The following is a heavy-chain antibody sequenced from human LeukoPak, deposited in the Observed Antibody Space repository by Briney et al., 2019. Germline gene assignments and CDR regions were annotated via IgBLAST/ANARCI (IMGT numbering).Heavy chain of an antibody. V-gene: IGHV1-69*13. J-gene: IGHJ4*02. CDR1: GGTFSSYA. CDR2: IIPIFGTA. D-gene: IGHD5-12*01. Sequence: GASVKVSCKASGGTFSSYAISWVRQAPGQGLEWMGGIIPIFGTANYAQKVQGRVTLTADESTSTAYMELSSLRSEDTAVYYCARAARYSGYDLDYWGQGTLVTVSS. CDR3: ARAARYSGYDLDY.